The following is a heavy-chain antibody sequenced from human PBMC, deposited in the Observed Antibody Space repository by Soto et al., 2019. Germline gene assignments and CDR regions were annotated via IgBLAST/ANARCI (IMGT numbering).Heavy chain of an antibody. J-gene: IGHJ6*02. V-gene: IGHV4-61*01. D-gene: IGHD3-10*01. Sequence: SETLSLTCTVSGGSVSSGSYYWSWIRQPPGKGLEWIGYIYYSGSTNYNPSLKSRVTISVDTSKNQFSLKLSSVTAADTAVYYCARDAALWFGEDDYYYGMDVWGQGTTVTVSS. CDR1: GGSVSSGSYY. CDR2: IYYSGST. CDR3: ARDAALWFGEDDYYYGMDV.